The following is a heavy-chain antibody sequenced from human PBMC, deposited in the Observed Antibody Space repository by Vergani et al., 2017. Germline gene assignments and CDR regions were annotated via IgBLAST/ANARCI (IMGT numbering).Heavy chain of an antibody. V-gene: IGHV1-69*01. CDR3: ARGGPVGRLQLFYRFDY. J-gene: IGHJ4*02. D-gene: IGHD5-24*01. Sequence: QVQLVQSGAEVKKPGSSVKVSCKASGGTFSSYAISWVRQAPGQGLEWMGGIIPIFGTANYAQKFQGRVTITADESTSTAYMELSSLRSEYTAVYYCARGGPVGRLQLFYRFDYWGQGTLVTVSS. CDR1: GGTFSSYA. CDR2: IIPIFGTA.